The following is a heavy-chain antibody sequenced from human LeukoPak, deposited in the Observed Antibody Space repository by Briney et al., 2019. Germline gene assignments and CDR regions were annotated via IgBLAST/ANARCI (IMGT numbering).Heavy chain of an antibody. Sequence: GGSLRLSCAASGFTFSNYWMHWVRQPPGKGLEWVSGISWNSGSIDYADSVKGRFTISRDNAKNSLYLQMNSLRVEDTAFYYCAKDNRRHYTSGPNPDSLHWGQGALVTVSS. CDR2: ISWNSGSI. D-gene: IGHD6-19*01. J-gene: IGHJ4*02. CDR3: AKDNRRHYTSGPNPDSLH. V-gene: IGHV3-9*01. CDR1: GFTFSNYW.